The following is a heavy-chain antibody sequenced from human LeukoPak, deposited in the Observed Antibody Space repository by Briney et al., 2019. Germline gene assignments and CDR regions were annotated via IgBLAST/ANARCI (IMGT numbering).Heavy chain of an antibody. Sequence: SGGSLRLSCAASGFTFSSYWMHWVRQAPGKGLVWVSRINSDGSSTSYADSVKGRFTISRDNAKNTLYLQMNSLRAEDTAVYYCARVSEDYSGYARIHHLFDYWGQGTLVTVSS. CDR3: ARVSEDYSGYARIHHLFDY. J-gene: IGHJ4*02. CDR2: INSDGSST. CDR1: GFTFSSYW. V-gene: IGHV3-74*01. D-gene: IGHD5-12*01.